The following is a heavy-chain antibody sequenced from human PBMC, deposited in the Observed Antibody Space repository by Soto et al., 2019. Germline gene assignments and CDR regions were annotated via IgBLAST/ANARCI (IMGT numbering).Heavy chain of an antibody. CDR3: AFSSYYDSIGYSLPSDY. CDR1: GYTFTSYA. CDR2: INAGNANT. D-gene: IGHD3-22*01. V-gene: IGHV1-3*01. J-gene: IGHJ4*02. Sequence: QVQLVQSGAEVKKPGASVKVSCKASGYTFTSYAMHWVRQAPGHRLEWMGWINAGNANTKYSQKFQGRVTITRDTSASTPYMELSSLRSEDTAVYYCAFSSYYDSIGYSLPSDYWCQGTLVTVSS.